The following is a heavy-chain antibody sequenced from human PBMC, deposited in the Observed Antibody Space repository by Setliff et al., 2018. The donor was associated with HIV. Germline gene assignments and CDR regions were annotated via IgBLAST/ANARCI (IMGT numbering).Heavy chain of an antibody. CDR2: IYHSGST. D-gene: IGHD2-2*01. CDR1: GYSISNGYY. V-gene: IGHV4-38-2*01. CDR3: AGQGLVLVPASIDWRLPPSPIDY. Sequence: PSETLSLTCALSGYSISNGYYWGWIRQPSGKGLEWIGSIYHSGSTFYNPSLRSRVTISVDTSQDQFSLRLTSVTAADTAVYYCAGQGLVLVPASIDWRLPPSPIDYWGQGALVTVSS. J-gene: IGHJ4*02.